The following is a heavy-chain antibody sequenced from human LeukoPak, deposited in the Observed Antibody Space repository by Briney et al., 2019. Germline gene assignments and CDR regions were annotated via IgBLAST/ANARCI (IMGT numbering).Heavy chain of an antibody. CDR1: GGPFSGFY. Sequence: KTSETLSLTCAVYGGPFSGFYWSWIRQPPGKGLEWIGYIYYSGTTNYNPSLKSRVTISVDTSKNQFSLKLSSVTAADTAVYYCARGVYIAAAQYGYWGQGTLVTVSS. D-gene: IGHD6-13*01. V-gene: IGHV4-59*13. J-gene: IGHJ4*02. CDR3: ARGVYIAAAQYGY. CDR2: IYYSGTT.